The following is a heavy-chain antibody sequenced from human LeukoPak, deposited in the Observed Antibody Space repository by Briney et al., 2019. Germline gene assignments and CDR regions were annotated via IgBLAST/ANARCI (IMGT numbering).Heavy chain of an antibody. J-gene: IGHJ5*02. CDR3: ARDKGGYSSSWLNWFDP. CDR1: GGTFSSYA. V-gene: IGHV1-69*06. CDR2: IIPIFGTA. Sequence: SVKVSCKASGGTFSSYAISWVRQAPGQGLEWMGGIIPIFGTASYAQKFQGRVTITADKSTSTAYMELSSLRSEDTAVYYCARDKGGYSSSWLNWFDPWGQGTLVTVSS. D-gene: IGHD6-13*01.